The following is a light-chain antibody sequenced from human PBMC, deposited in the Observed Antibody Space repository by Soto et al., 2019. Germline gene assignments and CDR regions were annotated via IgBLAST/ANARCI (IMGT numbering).Light chain of an antibody. Sequence: EVVMTQSPGTLSLSPGEIATLPFRASQSVKSSYLAWYQHKPGQAPRLLIYGTSSRATCIPDRFSGSGSGTDFTLTISRLEPEDFAVYYCQQYGSSITFGQGTRLEIK. CDR3: QQYGSSIT. CDR1: QSVKSSY. CDR2: GTS. J-gene: IGKJ5*01. V-gene: IGKV3-20*01.